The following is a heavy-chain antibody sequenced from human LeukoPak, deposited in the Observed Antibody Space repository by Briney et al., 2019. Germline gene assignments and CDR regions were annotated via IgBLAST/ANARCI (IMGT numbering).Heavy chain of an antibody. CDR2: IYYSGTT. Sequence: SETLSLTCTVSGDSLSGSTYYWGWIRQSPGKGLEWIGSIYYSGTTYYNPSLKSRVTISVDTSKNQFSLKLSSVTAADTAVYYCARATAGTTLFEGIDYWGQGTLVTVSS. CDR1: GDSLSGSTYY. CDR3: ARATAGTTLFEGIDY. D-gene: IGHD1-1*01. J-gene: IGHJ4*02. V-gene: IGHV4-39*07.